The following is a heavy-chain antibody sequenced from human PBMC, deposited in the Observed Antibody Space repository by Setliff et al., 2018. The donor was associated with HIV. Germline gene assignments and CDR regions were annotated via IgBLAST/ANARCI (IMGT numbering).Heavy chain of an antibody. CDR1: GGSISSSNYY. J-gene: IGHJ4*02. CDR2: FYYSGST. D-gene: IGHD1-1*01. Sequence: SETLSLTCAVSGGSISSSNYYWVWIRQPPGKELEWIGSFYYSGSTYYNPSLKSRVTISIDTSKNQFSLKVSSLTAADTAVDYCARGLSYRPGAGKKLFDYWGQGTLVTVSS. V-gene: IGHV4-39*07. CDR3: ARGLSYRPGAGKKLFDY.